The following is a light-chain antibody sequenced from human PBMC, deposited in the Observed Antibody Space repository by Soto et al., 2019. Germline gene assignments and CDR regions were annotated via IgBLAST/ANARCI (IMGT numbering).Light chain of an antibody. CDR2: EVS. CDR3: SSYAGNNHLYV. V-gene: IGLV2-8*01. CDR1: RGDVGTYNY. J-gene: IGLJ1*01. Sequence: QADLTQPGSADGCPGQWLTIACKRARGDVGTYNYVSWYQQHPGKAPKLMIYEVSKRPSGVPDRFSGSKSGNMASLTVSGPPAEDEADYYCSSYAGNNHLYVFGTGTKDIVL.